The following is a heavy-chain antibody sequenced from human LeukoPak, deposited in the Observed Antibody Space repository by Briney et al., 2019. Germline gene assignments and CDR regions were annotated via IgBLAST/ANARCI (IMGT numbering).Heavy chain of an antibody. CDR3: ARGGSRGWLSSTYYYYGMDV. Sequence: ASVKVSCKASGYTFTSYDINWVRQATGQGLEWMGWMNPNSGNTGYAQKFQGRVTMTRNTSISTAYMELSSLRSEDTAVYYCARGGSRGWLSSTYYYYGMDVWGQGTTATVSS. D-gene: IGHD3-16*02. CDR1: GYTFTSYD. J-gene: IGHJ6*02. V-gene: IGHV1-8*01. CDR2: MNPNSGNT.